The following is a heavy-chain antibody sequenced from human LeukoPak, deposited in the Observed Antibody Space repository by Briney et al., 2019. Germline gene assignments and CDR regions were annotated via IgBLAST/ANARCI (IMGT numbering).Heavy chain of an antibody. J-gene: IGHJ4*02. Sequence: SETLSLTCTVSGVSFTSRRYSWGWIRQSPVKGLEWIGSLYYNGTTYYNPSLKSRVTIFADTSRNHLSLKLTSVTAADTAVYFCASDSNTYDTAGFYIPDYWGQGTLVAVSS. V-gene: IGHV4-39*02. D-gene: IGHD3-22*01. CDR2: LYYNGTT. CDR1: GVSFTSRRYS. CDR3: ASDSNTYDTAGFYIPDY.